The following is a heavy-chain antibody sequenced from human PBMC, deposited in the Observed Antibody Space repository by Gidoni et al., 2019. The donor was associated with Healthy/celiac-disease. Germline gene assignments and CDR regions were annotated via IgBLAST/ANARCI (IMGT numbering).Heavy chain of an antibody. CDR1: GFTFSSYA. CDR2: ISYDGSNK. V-gene: IGHV3-30-3*01. Sequence: QVQLVESGGGVVQPGRSLRLSCAASGFTFSSYAMHWVRQAPGKGLEWVAVISYDGSNKYYADSVKGRFTISRDNSKNTLYLQMNSLRAEDTAVYYCARNSIAVAGTDHFIDYWGQGTLVTVSS. J-gene: IGHJ4*02. D-gene: IGHD6-19*01. CDR3: ARNSIAVAGTDHFIDY.